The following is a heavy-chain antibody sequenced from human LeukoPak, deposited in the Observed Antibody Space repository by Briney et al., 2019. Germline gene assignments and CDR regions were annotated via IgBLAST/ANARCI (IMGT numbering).Heavy chain of an antibody. Sequence: GGSLRLSCAASGFTFSYYYMSWIRQAPGKGLELVSYISSSGSTRYYSDSVKDRFTISRDNAKNSLYLQMNSLRAEDTAVYYCATRNYGDSYGAFDIWGKGTMVTVSS. V-gene: IGHV3-11*04. D-gene: IGHD4-17*01. CDR3: ATRNYGDSYGAFDI. J-gene: IGHJ3*02. CDR1: GFTFSYYY. CDR2: ISSSGSTR.